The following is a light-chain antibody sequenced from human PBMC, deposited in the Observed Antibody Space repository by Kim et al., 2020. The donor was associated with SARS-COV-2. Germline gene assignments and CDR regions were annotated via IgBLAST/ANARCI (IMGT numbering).Light chain of an antibody. CDR3: QHYDNLPLT. CDR1: QDISNY. J-gene: IGKJ4*01. V-gene: IGKV1-33*01. Sequence: DIQMTQSPSSLSASVGDRVTITCQASQDISNYLNWYQQKPGKVPKLLIYDASNLETGVPSRFSGSGSGTDFTFTISSLQPEDIATYYCQHYDNLPLTFGGGTKVDIK. CDR2: DAS.